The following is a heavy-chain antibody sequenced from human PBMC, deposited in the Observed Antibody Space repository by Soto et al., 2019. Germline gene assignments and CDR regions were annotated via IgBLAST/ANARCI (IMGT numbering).Heavy chain of an antibody. V-gene: IGHV4-34*01. CDR3: ARGHDSSSSLIIDY. CDR2: INHSGST. Sequence: SETLSLTCAVYGGSFSGYYWSWIRQPPGKGLEWIGEINHSGSTNYNPSLKSRVTISVDTSKNQFSLKLSSVTAADTAVYYCARGHDSSSSLIIDYWGQGTLVTVSS. J-gene: IGHJ4*02. D-gene: IGHD6-6*01. CDR1: GGSFSGYY.